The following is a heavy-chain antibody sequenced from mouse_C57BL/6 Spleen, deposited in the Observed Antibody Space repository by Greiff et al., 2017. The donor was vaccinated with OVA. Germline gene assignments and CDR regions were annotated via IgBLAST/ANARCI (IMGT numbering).Heavy chain of an antibody. V-gene: IGHV2-2*01. CDR1: GFSLTSYG. CDR2: IWSGGST. CDR3: AGPTGNWEWYFDV. D-gene: IGHD4-1*01. Sequence: VQGVESGPGLVQPSQSLSITCTVSGFSLTSYGVHWVRQSPGKGLEWLGVIWSGGSTDYNAAFISRLSISKHNSKSQVFFKMNSLQADDTAIYYCAGPTGNWEWYFDVWGTGTTVTVSS. J-gene: IGHJ1*03.